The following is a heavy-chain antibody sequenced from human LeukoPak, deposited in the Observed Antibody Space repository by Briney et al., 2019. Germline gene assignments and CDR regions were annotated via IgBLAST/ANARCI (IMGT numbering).Heavy chain of an antibody. Sequence: SVKVSCKASGGTFSSYAISWVRQAPGQGLEWMGGIIPIFGTANYAQKFQGRVTITTDESTSTAYMELSSLRSEDTAVYYCASFRGSSSSNYYMDVWGKGTTVTVSS. CDR1: GGTFSSYA. V-gene: IGHV1-69*05. J-gene: IGHJ6*03. CDR3: ASFRGSSSSNYYMDV. D-gene: IGHD6-6*01. CDR2: IIPIFGTA.